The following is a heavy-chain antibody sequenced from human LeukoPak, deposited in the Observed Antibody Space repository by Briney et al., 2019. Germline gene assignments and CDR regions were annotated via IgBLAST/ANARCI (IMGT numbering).Heavy chain of an antibody. CDR2: INPNSGVT. D-gene: IGHD3-22*01. CDR3: ARDRNLYYDSSGYYCMEY. Sequence: ASVKVSCKASGYTFTGYYLHWVRQAPGQGLEWMGWINPNSGVTNCAQKFQGRVTMTRDTSNSTAYMDLSRLRSDDTAVYYCARDRNLYYDSSGYYCMEYWGQGTLVTVSS. CDR1: GYTFTGYY. J-gene: IGHJ4*02. V-gene: IGHV1-2*02.